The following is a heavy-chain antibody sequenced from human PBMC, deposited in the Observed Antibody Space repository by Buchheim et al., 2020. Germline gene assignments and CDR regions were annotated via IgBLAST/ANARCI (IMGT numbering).Heavy chain of an antibody. V-gene: IGHV3-48*04. D-gene: IGHD3-3*01. Sequence: EVQLVESGGGLVQPGGSLRPSCAASGFTFSSYSMNWVRQAPGKGLEWVSYISSSSSTIYYADSVKCRFTISRDNAKNSLYLQMNSLRAEDTAVYYCARGSDDFWSGYLMTYYYYGMDVWGQGTT. CDR1: GFTFSSYS. CDR2: ISSSSSTI. J-gene: IGHJ6*02. CDR3: ARGSDDFWSGYLMTYYYYGMDV.